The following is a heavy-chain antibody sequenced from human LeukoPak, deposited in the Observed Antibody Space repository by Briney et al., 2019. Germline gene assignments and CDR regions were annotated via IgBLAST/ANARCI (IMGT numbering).Heavy chain of an antibody. J-gene: IGHJ4*02. CDR2: INHSGST. D-gene: IGHD5-24*01. Sequence: TSETLSLTCAVYGGSFSGYYWSWIRQPPGKGLEWIGEINHSGSTNYNPSLKSRVTISVDTSKNQFSLKLSSVTAADTAVYYCARVEIESFDYWGQGTLVTVSS. CDR3: ARVEIESFDY. V-gene: IGHV4-34*01. CDR1: GGSFSGYY.